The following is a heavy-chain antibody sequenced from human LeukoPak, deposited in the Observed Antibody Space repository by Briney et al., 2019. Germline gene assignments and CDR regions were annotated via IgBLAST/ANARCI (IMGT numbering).Heavy chain of an antibody. CDR1: GGSISSYY. Sequence: PSETLSLTCTVSGGSISSYYWSWIRQPPGKGLEWIGYIYYSGSTNYNPSLKSRVTISVDTSKNQLSLKLSSVTAADTAVYYCARTDYYDSSGYYDYWGQGTLVTVSS. CDR2: IYYSGST. D-gene: IGHD3-22*01. CDR3: ARTDYYDSSGYYDY. J-gene: IGHJ4*02. V-gene: IGHV4-59*01.